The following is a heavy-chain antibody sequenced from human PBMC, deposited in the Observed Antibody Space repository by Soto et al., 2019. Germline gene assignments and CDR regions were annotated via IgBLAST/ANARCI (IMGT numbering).Heavy chain of an antibody. Sequence: SETLSLTCAVYGGSFSGYYWSWIRQPPGKGLEWIGEINHSGNTNYNPSLKSRVTISVDKSKNQFSLKLSSVTAADTAVYYCASQGLPYFDWSPTPLYYMDVWGKGTRVTVSS. CDR1: GGSFSGYY. D-gene: IGHD3-9*01. CDR3: ASQGLPYFDWSPTPLYYMDV. V-gene: IGHV4-34*01. J-gene: IGHJ6*03. CDR2: INHSGNT.